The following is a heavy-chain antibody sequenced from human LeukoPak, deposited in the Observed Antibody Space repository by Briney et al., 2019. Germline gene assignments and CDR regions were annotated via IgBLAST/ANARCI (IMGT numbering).Heavy chain of an antibody. CDR1: GFIFSDYY. CDR2: ISSSGSTI. CDR3: ARKNYYDSSVAFDI. Sequence: GGSLRLSCAASGFIFSDYYMSWIRQAPGKGLEWVSYISSSGSTIYYADSVKGRFTISRDNAKNSLYLQMNSLRAEDTAVYYCARKNYYDSSVAFDIWGQGTMVTVSS. J-gene: IGHJ3*02. D-gene: IGHD3-22*01. V-gene: IGHV3-11*04.